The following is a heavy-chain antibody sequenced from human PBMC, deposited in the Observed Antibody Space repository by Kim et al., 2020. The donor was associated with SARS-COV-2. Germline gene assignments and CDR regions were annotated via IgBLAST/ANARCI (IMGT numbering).Heavy chain of an antibody. CDR3: ARDRTSYYYGRGPDV. CDR1: GYSISSGYY. J-gene: IGHJ6*02. CDR2: IYHSGST. D-gene: IGHD3-10*01. Sequence: SETLSLTCTVSGYSISSGYYWGWIRQPPGKGLEWIGSIYHSGSTYYNPSLKSRVTISVDTSKNQFSLKLSSVTAADTAVYYCARDRTSYYYGRGPDVWGQGTTVTVSS. V-gene: IGHV4-38-2*02.